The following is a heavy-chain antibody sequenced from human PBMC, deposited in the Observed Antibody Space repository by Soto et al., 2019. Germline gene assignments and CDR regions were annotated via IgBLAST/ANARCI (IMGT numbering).Heavy chain of an antibody. CDR1: GGSISSSGYY. D-gene: IGHD3-22*01. CDR2: IYYSGST. J-gene: IGHJ3*02. V-gene: IGHV4-31*03. CDR3: ARDRNYYDSSGYRRDAFDI. Sequence: SETLSLTCTVSGGSISSSGYYWSWIRQHPGKGLEWIGYIYYSGSTYYNPSLKSRVTISVDTSKNQFSLKLSSVTAADTAVYYCARDRNYYDSSGYRRDAFDIWGQGTMVTVS.